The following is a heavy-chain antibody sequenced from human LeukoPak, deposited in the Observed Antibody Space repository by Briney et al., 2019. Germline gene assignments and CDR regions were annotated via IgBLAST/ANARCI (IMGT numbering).Heavy chain of an antibody. V-gene: IGHV3-23*01. CDR1: GLTFGNYG. Sequence: PGGSLRLSCVASGLTFGNYGMNWVRQAPGKGLEWVSSIGGGGYTTYYADSVRGRFTISRDNSKNSLYLQMNSLRAEDTAVYYCARASPVDYWGQGTLVTVSS. CDR2: IGGGGYTT. CDR3: ARASPVDY. J-gene: IGHJ4*02.